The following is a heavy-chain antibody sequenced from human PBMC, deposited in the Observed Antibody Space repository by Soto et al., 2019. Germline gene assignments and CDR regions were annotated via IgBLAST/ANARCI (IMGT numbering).Heavy chain of an antibody. Sequence: EVQLVESGGGLVKPGGSLRLSCAASGFTFSSYSMNWVRQAPGKGLEWVSSISSSSSYIYYADSVKGRFTISRDNAKNSLYLQMNSLRAEDTAVYYCARAGIKQLFRFSAGAFDIWGQGTMVTVSS. J-gene: IGHJ3*02. V-gene: IGHV3-21*01. CDR3: ARAGIKQLFRFSAGAFDI. CDR1: GFTFSSYS. D-gene: IGHD6-6*01. CDR2: ISSSSSYI.